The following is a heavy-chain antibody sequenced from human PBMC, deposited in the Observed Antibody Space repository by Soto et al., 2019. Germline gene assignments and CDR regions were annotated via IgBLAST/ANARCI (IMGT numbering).Heavy chain of an antibody. CDR1: GGSISNYY. D-gene: IGHD3-10*01. CDR3: ETRFYRSRVLFDY. CDR2: IYKSGST. V-gene: IGHV4-59*01. Sequence: SETLSLTCTVSGGSISNYYNMWIRQPPGKGLEYIGYIYKSGSTNYNPSLKSRVTISVDTSKNQFSLKLTSVTAADTAVYYCETRFYRSRVLFDYRGQGTLVTVSS. J-gene: IGHJ4*02.